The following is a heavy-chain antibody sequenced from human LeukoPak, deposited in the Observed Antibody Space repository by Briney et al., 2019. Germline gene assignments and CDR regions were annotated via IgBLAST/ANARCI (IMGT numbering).Heavy chain of an antibody. CDR2: ISGSGSGGST. D-gene: IGHD2-15*01. CDR1: GFTFSSSA. CDR3: AKDREDIVVVVAATPFDY. J-gene: IGHJ4*02. Sequence: PGGSLRLPCAASGFTFSSSAMSWVRQAPGKGLEWVSNISGSGSGGSTYYADSVKGRFTISRDNSKNTLYLQMNSLRAEDTAVYYCAKDREDIVVVVAATPFDYWGQGTLVTVSS. V-gene: IGHV3-23*01.